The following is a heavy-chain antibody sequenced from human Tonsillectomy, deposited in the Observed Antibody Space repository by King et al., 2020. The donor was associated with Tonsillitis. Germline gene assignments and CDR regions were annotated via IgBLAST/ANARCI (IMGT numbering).Heavy chain of an antibody. Sequence: VQLVESGGALVQPGGSLRLSCAASGFTFSDHYIDWVRQAPGKGLEWVGRSRNKANSYTTEYAASVKGRFIISRDDPKTSLYLQMYSLETEDTAVYYCASGSSSPFFEYWGQGTLVTVSS. CDR1: GFTFSDHY. CDR3: ASGSSSPFFEY. J-gene: IGHJ4*02. CDR2: SRNKANSYTT. D-gene: IGHD6-6*01. V-gene: IGHV3-72*01.